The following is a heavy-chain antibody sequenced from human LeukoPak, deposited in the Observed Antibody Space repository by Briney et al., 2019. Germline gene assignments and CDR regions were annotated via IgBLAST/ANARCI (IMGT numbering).Heavy chain of an antibody. J-gene: IGHJ4*02. CDR2: IKHDGSET. Sequence: GGSLRLSCAASGFTFSSYWMSWVRQAPGKGLEWVGTIKHDGSETFYVDSVKGRFTISRDNAKNSLYLQINSLTAEDTAAFYCARDGGGAGHYKGIDYWGQGTLVTVSS. CDR1: GFTFSSYW. CDR3: ARDGGGAGHYKGIDY. D-gene: IGHD3-9*01. V-gene: IGHV3-7*01.